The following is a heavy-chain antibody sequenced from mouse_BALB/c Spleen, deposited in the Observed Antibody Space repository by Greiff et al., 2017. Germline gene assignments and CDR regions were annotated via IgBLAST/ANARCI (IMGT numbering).Heavy chain of an antibody. CDR1: GYSFTSYY. Sequence: VQLQQSGPELMKPGASVKISCKASGYSFTSYYMHWVKQSHGKSLEWIGYIDPFNGGTSYNQKFKGKATLTVDKSSSTAYMHLSSLTSEDSAVYYCARFTVVDAMDYWGQGTSVTVSS. J-gene: IGHJ4*01. V-gene: IGHV1S135*01. CDR2: IDPFNGGT. D-gene: IGHD1-1*01. CDR3: ARFTVVDAMDY.